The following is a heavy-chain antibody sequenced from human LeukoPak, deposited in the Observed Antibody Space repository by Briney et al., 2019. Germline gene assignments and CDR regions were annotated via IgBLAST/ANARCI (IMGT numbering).Heavy chain of an antibody. CDR1: GHTFTSYY. Sequence: ASVKVSCKASGHTFTSYYMHWVRQAPGQGLEWMGVINPSGGSTSYAQKFQGRVTMTRDTSTSTVYMELSSLRSEDTAVYYCARGFYSSGWYGYFQHWGQGTLVTVSS. CDR3: ARGFYSSGWYGYFQH. V-gene: IGHV1-46*01. J-gene: IGHJ1*01. D-gene: IGHD6-19*01. CDR2: INPSGGST.